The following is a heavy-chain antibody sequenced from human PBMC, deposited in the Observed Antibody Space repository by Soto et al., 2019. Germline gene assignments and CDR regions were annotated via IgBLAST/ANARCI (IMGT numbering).Heavy chain of an antibody. CDR3: AHRILRTVFGLVTTTAIYFDF. CDR1: GFSLTTSGVG. J-gene: IGHJ4*02. CDR2: IYWDDDK. V-gene: IGHV2-5*02. Sequence: QITLNESGPTVVNPAETLTLTCTFSGFSLTTSGVGVGWIRQSPGKAPEWLALIYWDDDKRYSASLKSRLTITKDTSKNQVVLTIASVDPAETATYYCAHRILRTVFGLVTTTAIYFDFWGQGTPVVVSS. D-gene: IGHD3-3*01.